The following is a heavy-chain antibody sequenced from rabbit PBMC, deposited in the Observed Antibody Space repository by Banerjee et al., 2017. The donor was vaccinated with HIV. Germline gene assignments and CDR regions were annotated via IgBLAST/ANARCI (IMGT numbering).Heavy chain of an antibody. Sequence: QQQLEESGGGLVKPGRTLTLTCKASGIDFNIDYYIYWVRQAPGKGLEWIACIVSNSGSSYYASWAKGRFTISKTSSTTVTLQMTSLTAADTATYFCATKVGGGSGWIYGMDLWGPGTLVTVS. D-gene: IGHD1-1*01. J-gene: IGHJ6*01. CDR2: IVSNSGSS. V-gene: IGHV1S45*01. CDR1: GIDFNIDYY. CDR3: ATKVGGGSGWIYGMDL.